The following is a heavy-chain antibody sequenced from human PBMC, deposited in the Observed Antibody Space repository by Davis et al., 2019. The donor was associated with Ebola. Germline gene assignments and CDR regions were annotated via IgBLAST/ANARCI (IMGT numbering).Heavy chain of an antibody. CDR3: ARDVGGPSSIPDACDV. CDR2: ISAYNGDT. Sequence: ASVKVSCKASGYTFTRFGISWVRQAPGQGLEWMGWISAYNGDTNYAEVLQGRVSMTADTSTSTVYMELRSLRSDDTAAYYCARDVGGPSSIPDACDVWGQGTMVTVSS. V-gene: IGHV1-18*01. CDR1: GYTFTRFG. D-gene: IGHD3-16*01. J-gene: IGHJ3*01.